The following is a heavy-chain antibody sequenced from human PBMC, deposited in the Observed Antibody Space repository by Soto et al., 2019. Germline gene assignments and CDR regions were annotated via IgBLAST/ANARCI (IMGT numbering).Heavy chain of an antibody. CDR2: ISYDGSNK. Sequence: SLRLSCAASGFTFSSYGMHWVRQAPGKGLEWVAVISYDGSNKYYADSVKGRFTISRDNSKNTLYLQMNSLRAEDTAVYYCARMSSSISPGCWGQGTLVTVSS. CDR3: ARMSSSISPGC. J-gene: IGHJ4*02. D-gene: IGHD2-2*01. CDR1: GFTFSSYG. V-gene: IGHV3-30*03.